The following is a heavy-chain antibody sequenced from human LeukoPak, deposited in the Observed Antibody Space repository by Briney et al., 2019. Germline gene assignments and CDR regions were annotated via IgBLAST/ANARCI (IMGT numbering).Heavy chain of an antibody. D-gene: IGHD5-24*01. CDR2: IYTSGST. J-gene: IGHJ4*02. Sequence: SQTLSLTCTVSGGSLSSGSHYWSWIRQPAGKGLEWIGRIYTSGSTNYNPSLKSRVTISIDTSKNQFSLKLSSVTAADTAVYYCAMGNYRGFDYWGQGALVTVSS. CDR3: AMGNYRGFDY. CDR1: GGSLSSGSHY. V-gene: IGHV4-61*02.